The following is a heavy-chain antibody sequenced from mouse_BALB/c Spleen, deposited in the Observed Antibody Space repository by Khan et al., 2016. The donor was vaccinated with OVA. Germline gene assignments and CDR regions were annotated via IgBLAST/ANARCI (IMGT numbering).Heavy chain of an antibody. CDR2: ISPGSGDT. J-gene: IGHJ3*01. D-gene: IGHD1-2*01. Sequence: QVQLQQSGAELARPGASVKLSCKASGYTFTDYYINWVKQRTGQGLEWIGDISPGSGDTYYNEKFKGKATLTADTSSTPVYMQLSSLTAEASAVYVCARRKYIGYTFADWGQGTLVTVSA. CDR1: GYTFTDYY. CDR3: ARRKYIGYTFAD. V-gene: IGHV1-77*01.